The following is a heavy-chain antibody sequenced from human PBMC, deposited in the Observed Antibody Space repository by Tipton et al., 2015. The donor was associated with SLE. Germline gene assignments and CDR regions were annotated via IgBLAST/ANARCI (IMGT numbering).Heavy chain of an antibody. CDR3: AGQQNTIFGVVITGRDAFDI. V-gene: IGHV4-39*01. Sequence: TLSLTCLVSGGSISSSHYYWGWIRQPPGKGLEWIGSIFYVGNTHDNPSLKGRLTMSVDTSKNQFSLKLRSVTAADTAVYYCAGQQNTIFGVVITGRDAFDIWGQGTMVTVSS. J-gene: IGHJ3*02. CDR2: IFYVGNT. D-gene: IGHD3-3*01. CDR1: GGSISSSHYY.